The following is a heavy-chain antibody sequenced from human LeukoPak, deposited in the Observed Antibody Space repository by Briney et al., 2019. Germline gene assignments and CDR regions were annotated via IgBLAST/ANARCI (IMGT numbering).Heavy chain of an antibody. CDR3: ARDRAPWGQQPLTGYGMDV. D-gene: IGHD3-9*01. CDR1: GFTFSSYA. J-gene: IGHJ6*02. V-gene: IGHV3-30-3*01. Sequence: QAGGSLRLSCAASGFTFSSYAMHWVRQAPGKGLEWVAVISYDGSNKYYADSVKGRFTISRDNSKNTLYLQMNSLRAEDTAVYYCARDRAPWGQQPLTGYGMDVWGQGTTVTVSS. CDR2: ISYDGSNK.